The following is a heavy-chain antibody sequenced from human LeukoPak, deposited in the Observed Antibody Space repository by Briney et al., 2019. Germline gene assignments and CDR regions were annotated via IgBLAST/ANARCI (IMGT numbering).Heavy chain of an antibody. V-gene: IGHV4-39*07. CDR3: ARDLRVGRSAAAGIDY. Sequence: SETLSLTCTVSGGSISSSSYYWGWIRQPPGKGLEWIGSIYYSGSTYYNPSLKSRVTISVDTSKNQFSLKLSSVTAADTAVYYCARDLRVGRSAAAGIDYWGQGTLVTVSS. CDR1: GGSISSSSYY. CDR2: IYYSGST. D-gene: IGHD6-13*01. J-gene: IGHJ4*02.